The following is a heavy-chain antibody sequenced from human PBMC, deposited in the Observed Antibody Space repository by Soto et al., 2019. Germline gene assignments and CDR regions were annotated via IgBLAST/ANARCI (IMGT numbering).Heavy chain of an antibody. J-gene: IGHJ6*02. D-gene: IGHD6-6*01. Sequence: QVQLVQSGAEVKKPGSSVKVSCKASGGTFSSYAISWVRQAHGQGLEWMGGIIPIFGTANYAQKFQGRVTITADESTSTAYMELSSLRSEDTAVYYCARSSEYSSSDTYYYYGMDVWGQGTTVTVSS. V-gene: IGHV1-69*01. CDR1: GGTFSSYA. CDR3: ARSSEYSSSDTYYYYGMDV. CDR2: IIPIFGTA.